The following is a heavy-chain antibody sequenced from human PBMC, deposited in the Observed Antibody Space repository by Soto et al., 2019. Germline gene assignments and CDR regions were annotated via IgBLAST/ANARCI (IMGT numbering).Heavy chain of an antibody. V-gene: IGHV1-18*01. CDR2: ISAYNGNT. Sequence: QVQLVQSGAEVKKPGASVKVSCKASGYTFTSYGISWVRQAPGQGLEWMGWISAYNGNTNYAQKLQGRVTMTTNTSTRTASMELRSLRSDDTAVYYCARRGTIAAAGKETFDYWGQGTLVTVSS. CDR3: ARRGTIAAAGKETFDY. J-gene: IGHJ4*02. CDR1: GYTFTSYG. D-gene: IGHD6-13*01.